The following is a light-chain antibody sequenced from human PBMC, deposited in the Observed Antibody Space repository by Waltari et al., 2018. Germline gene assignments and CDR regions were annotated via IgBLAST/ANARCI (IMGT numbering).Light chain of an antibody. Sequence: QSALTQPASVSGSPGQSITVPCTGTSSDVGTYNLVSWYQQYPGKAPKLLIYEVSQRPSGVSNRFSGSKSGNTASLTVSGLQAEDEAHYHCCSYAGDRSVLFGGGTKLTVL. J-gene: IGLJ2*01. CDR1: SSDVGTYNL. V-gene: IGLV2-23*02. CDR3: CSYAGDRSVL. CDR2: EVS.